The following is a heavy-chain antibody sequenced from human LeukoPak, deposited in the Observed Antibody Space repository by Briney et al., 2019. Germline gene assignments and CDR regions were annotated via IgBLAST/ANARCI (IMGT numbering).Heavy chain of an antibody. J-gene: IGHJ3*01. CDR1: GFTFTKFA. CDR3: AKDWNGSGAYGGTFDA. CDR2: ISGNGHIT. D-gene: IGHD6-19*01. Sequence: GGSLRLSCAASGFTFTKFAMSWVRQTPGTGLEWVSDISGNGHITNYADSVKGRFAISRDNSKNTLYLQMNSLGAEDTAVYYCAKDWNGSGAYGGTFDAWGLGTMVTVSS. V-gene: IGHV3-23*01.